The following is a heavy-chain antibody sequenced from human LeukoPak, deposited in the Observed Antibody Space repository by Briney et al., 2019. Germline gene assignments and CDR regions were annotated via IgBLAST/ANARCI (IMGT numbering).Heavy chain of an antibody. V-gene: IGHV3-48*03. CDR1: GFTFSSYE. Sequence: GGSLRLSCAASGFTFSSYEMNWVRQVPGKGLEWVSYISSSGSTIYYADSVKGRFTISRDNAKNSLYLQMNSLGAEDTAVYYCARDMGGYFDLWGRGTLVTVSS. J-gene: IGHJ2*01. CDR3: ARDMGGYFDL. CDR2: ISSSGSTI. D-gene: IGHD1-26*01.